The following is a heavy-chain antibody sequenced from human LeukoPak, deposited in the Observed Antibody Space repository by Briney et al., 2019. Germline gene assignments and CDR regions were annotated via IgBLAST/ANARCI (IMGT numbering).Heavy chain of an antibody. CDR3: ATVRDIVVGGGSYYSDY. CDR2: INPHNGDT. V-gene: IGHV1-2*02. J-gene: IGHJ4*02. CDR1: GYTFIGYY. Sequence: ASVTVSCKASGYTFIGYYLHWVRQAPGQGLEWMGWINPHNGDTNYAQKFQGRVTMTRDTSITTAYMELRRLKSDDTAVYYCATVRDIVVGGGSYYSDYWGQGTLVTVSS. D-gene: IGHD2-15*01.